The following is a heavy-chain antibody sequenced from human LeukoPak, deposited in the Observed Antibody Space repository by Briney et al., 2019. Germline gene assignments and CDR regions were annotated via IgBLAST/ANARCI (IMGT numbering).Heavy chain of an antibody. CDR1: GFTFDDYA. CDR3: ARDYLYGDPFDY. Sequence: GGSLRLSCAASGFTFDDYAMHWVRQAPGKGLEWVSSISSSSSYIYYADSVKGRFTISRDNAKNSLYLQMNSLRAEDTAVYYCARDYLYGDPFDYWGQGTLVTVSS. V-gene: IGHV3-21*01. CDR2: ISSSSSYI. J-gene: IGHJ4*02. D-gene: IGHD4-17*01.